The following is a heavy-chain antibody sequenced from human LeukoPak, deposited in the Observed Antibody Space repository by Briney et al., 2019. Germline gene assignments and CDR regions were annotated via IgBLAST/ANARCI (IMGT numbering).Heavy chain of an antibody. CDR2: IYSDGSST. CDR3: ARTFGSGRYPGDWFDP. V-gene: IGHV3-74*03. D-gene: IGHD6-19*01. J-gene: IGHJ5*02. CDR1: GFPFSNYW. Sequence: GWSLRLSCTASGFPFSNYWMHWVRQGPGKVLEWVSRIYSDGSSTTYADSVKGRFTISRDNAKNTLYLQMSSLRVEDTAVYYCARTFGSGRYPGDWFDPWGKGTLVTVSS.